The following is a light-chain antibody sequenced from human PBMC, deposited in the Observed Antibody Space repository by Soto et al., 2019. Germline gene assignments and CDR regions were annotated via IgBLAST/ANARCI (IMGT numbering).Light chain of an antibody. CDR2: GNW. CDR3: QSYDVTLDAWV. Sequence: QSVLTKPPSVTGAPGETVTISCTGSRSNIGADYDVHWYQQVPGAAPKLLIYGNWNRPSGVPDRFSGSKSVASASLAITGLQAEDEADYYCQSYDVTLDAWVFGGGTKVTVL. V-gene: IGLV1-40*01. J-gene: IGLJ3*02. CDR1: RSNIGADYD.